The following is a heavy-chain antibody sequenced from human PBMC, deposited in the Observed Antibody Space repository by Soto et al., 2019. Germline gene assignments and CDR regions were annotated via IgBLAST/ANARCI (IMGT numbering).Heavy chain of an antibody. Sequence: ASLKVSCKPAGYTFNAYSMHWGRQAPGQGLEWMGMINPSGDSTTYAQNFHDTVTMNRDTSMPTVYVELSGLRAEDTAVYYCARDWALDYWGQGTLVTVSS. CDR3: ARDWALDY. V-gene: IGHV1-46*02. J-gene: IGHJ4*02. CDR2: INPSGDST. D-gene: IGHD7-27*01. CDR1: GYTFNAYS.